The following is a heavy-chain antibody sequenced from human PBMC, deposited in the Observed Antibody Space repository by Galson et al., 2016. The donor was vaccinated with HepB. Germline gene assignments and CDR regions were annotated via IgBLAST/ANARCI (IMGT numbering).Heavy chain of an antibody. D-gene: IGHD3-10*01. CDR3: AREKMVSGSFNI. J-gene: IGHJ4*02. CDR1: GGSISSYY. V-gene: IGHV4-59*01. CDR2: MYYSGST. Sequence: SETLSLTCNVSGGSISSYYWSWIRQPPGKGLESIGYMYYSGSTNYNPTLKSRVTMSVDTSKNQFSLNLSSVTAAATAVYYWAREKMVSGSFNIGGQGTLVIVSS.